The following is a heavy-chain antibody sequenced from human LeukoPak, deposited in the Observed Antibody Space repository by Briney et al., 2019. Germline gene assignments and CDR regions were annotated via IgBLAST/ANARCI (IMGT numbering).Heavy chain of an antibody. CDR2: IKQDGSEK. J-gene: IGHJ4*02. CDR1: GFTFSSSW. Sequence: GGALRLSCAASGFTFSSSWMSWVRQAPGKGLEWVANIKQDGSEKSYVDSVKGRFTISRDDAKTSLYLQMISLRAEDTAVYYCVKDLRGPEGFWGQGTLVIVSS. V-gene: IGHV3-7*01. CDR3: VKDLRGPEGF. D-gene: IGHD2-2*01.